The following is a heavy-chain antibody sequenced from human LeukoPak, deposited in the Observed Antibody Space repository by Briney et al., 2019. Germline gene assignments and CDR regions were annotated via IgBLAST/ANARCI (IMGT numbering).Heavy chain of an antibody. J-gene: IGHJ4*02. CDR2: IYYSGST. CDR3: ARVEDYGGNFNLDY. CDR1: GGSISSGDYY. V-gene: IGHV4-30-4*08. Sequence: SETPSLTCTVSGGSISSGDYYWSWIRQPPGKGLEWIGYIYYSGSTYYNPSLKSRVTISVDTSKNQFSLKLSSVTAADTAVYYCARVEDYGGNFNLDYWGQGTLVTVSS. D-gene: IGHD4-23*01.